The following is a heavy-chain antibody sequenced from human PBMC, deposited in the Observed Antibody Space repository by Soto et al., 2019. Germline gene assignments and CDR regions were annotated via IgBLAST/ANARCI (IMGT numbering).Heavy chain of an antibody. V-gene: IGHV3-48*02. Sequence: PGGSLRLSCAASGFTFSSYSMNWVRQAPGKGLEWVSYISSSSSTIYYADSVKGRFTISRDNAKNSLYLQMNSLRDEDTAVYYFARVYGLPINYYYYYGMDVWGQGTTVTVSS. CDR1: GFTFSSYS. CDR2: ISSSSSTI. CDR3: ARVYGLPINYYYYYGMDV. J-gene: IGHJ6*02. D-gene: IGHD4-17*01.